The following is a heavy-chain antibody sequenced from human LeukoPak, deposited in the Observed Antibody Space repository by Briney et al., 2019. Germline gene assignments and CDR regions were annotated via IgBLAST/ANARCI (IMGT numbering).Heavy chain of an antibody. CDR3: ARGHVHYYYMDV. V-gene: IGHV3-23*01. J-gene: IGHJ6*03. Sequence: GGSLRLSCAASGFTFSSYGMSWVRQAPGKGLEWVSAISGSGGSTYYADSVKGRFTISRDNSKNTLYLQMNSLRAEDTAVYYCARGHVHYYYMDVWGKGTTVTISS. CDR1: GFTFSSYG. CDR2: ISGSGGST.